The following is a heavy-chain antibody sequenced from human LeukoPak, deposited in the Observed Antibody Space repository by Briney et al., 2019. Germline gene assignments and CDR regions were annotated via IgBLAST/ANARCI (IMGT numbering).Heavy chain of an antibody. CDR2: ISWDGGST. CDR1: GFTFDDYA. J-gene: IGHJ5*02. V-gene: IGHV3-43D*03. CDR3: TKDPNGDYVGAFDP. D-gene: IGHD4-17*01. Sequence: GGSLRLSCAASGFTFDDYAMHWVRQAPGKGLEGVSLISWDGGSTYYADSVKGRFTISRDNSKNSLYLQMNSLRAEDTAVYYCTKDPNGDYVGAFDPWGQGTLVTVSS.